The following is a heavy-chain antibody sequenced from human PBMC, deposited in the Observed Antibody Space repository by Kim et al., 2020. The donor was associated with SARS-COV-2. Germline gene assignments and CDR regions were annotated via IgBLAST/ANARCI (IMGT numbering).Heavy chain of an antibody. V-gene: IGHV3-13*01. CDR1: GFTFSSYD. J-gene: IGHJ3*02. D-gene: IGHD6-19*01. Sequence: GGSLRLSCAASGFTFSSYDMHWVRQATGKGLEWVSAIGTAGDTYYPGSVKGRFTISRENAKNSLYLQMNSLRAGDTAVYYCARGVAIAVAGVDAFDIWGQGTMVTVSS. CDR2: IGTAGDT. CDR3: ARGVAIAVAGVDAFDI.